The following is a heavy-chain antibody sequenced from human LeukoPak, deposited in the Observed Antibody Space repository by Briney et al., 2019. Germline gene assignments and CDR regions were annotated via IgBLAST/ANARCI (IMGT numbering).Heavy chain of an antibody. CDR3: AKRKGGYYDSSGYIG. CDR2: ISSGGGST. Sequence: GGSLRLSCAGSGFTFSSYAMSWVRQAPGKGLEWVSGISSGGGSTYYADSVKGRFTISRDNSKNTLDLEMNSLRAEDTAVYYCAKRKGGYYDSSGYIGWGQGTLVTVSS. J-gene: IGHJ4*02. CDR1: GFTFSSYA. D-gene: IGHD3-22*01. V-gene: IGHV3-23*01.